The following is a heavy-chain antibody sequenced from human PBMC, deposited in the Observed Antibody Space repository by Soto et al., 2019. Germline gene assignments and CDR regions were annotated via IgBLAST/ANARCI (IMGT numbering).Heavy chain of an antibody. Sequence: PSETLSLTCTVSGDSISSPDYYWSWIRQAPGKGLELIGYVDYRGSIYYTPSFESRVSISIDTSKNQFSLRLTSVTAADSAVYFCARVTFTPNWFDSWGQGILVTVSS. CDR3: ARVTFTPNWFDS. D-gene: IGHD3-16*01. CDR2: VDYRGSI. V-gene: IGHV4-30-4*01. J-gene: IGHJ5*01. CDR1: GDSISSPDYY.